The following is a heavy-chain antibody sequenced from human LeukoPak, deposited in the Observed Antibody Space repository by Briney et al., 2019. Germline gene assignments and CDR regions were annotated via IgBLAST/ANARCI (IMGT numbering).Heavy chain of an antibody. J-gene: IGHJ4*02. V-gene: IGHV3-23*01. CDR3: AKDTTHTVRGEVFDY. Sequence: PGGSLRLSCAASGFTFSSYAMSWVRQAPGKGLEWVSAISGSGGSTYYADSVKGRFTISRDNSKNTLYLQMNSLRAEDTAVYYCAKDTTHTVRGEVFDYWGQGTLVTVSS. CDR2: ISGSGGST. CDR1: GFTFSSYA. D-gene: IGHD3-10*01.